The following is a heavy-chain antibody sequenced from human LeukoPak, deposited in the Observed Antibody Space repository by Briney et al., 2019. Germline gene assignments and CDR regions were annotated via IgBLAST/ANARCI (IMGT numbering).Heavy chain of an antibody. V-gene: IGHV3-30-3*01. Sequence: AGRSLRLSCAASGFTFSSYAMHWVRQAPGKGLEWVAVISYDGSNKYYADSVKGRFTISRDNSKNTLYLRMNSLRAEDTAVYYCARDSSFQSSGYPDYWGQGTLVTVSS. CDR2: ISYDGSNK. CDR1: GFTFSSYA. CDR3: ARDSSFQSSGYPDY. J-gene: IGHJ4*02. D-gene: IGHD3-22*01.